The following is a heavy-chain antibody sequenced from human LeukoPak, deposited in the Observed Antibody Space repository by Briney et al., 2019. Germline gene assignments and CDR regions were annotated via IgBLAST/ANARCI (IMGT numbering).Heavy chain of an antibody. Sequence: SETLSLTCTVSGGSISSSSSYYWGWIRQPPGKGLEWIGSINYSGSTFSNPSLKSRVAISVDTSKNHFSLSLSSVTAADTAVYYCARHPGMDYWGQGTLVTVSS. V-gene: IGHV4-39*01. J-gene: IGHJ4*02. CDR1: GGSISSSSSYY. CDR3: ARHPGMDY. CDR2: INYSGST.